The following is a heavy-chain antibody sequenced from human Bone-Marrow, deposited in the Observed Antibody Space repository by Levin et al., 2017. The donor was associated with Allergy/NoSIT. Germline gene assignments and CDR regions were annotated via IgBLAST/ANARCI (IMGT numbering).Heavy chain of an antibody. D-gene: IGHD6-19*01. CDR1: GYTFTSYG. CDR2: ISAYNGNT. J-gene: IGHJ4*02. Sequence: GESLKISCKASGYTFTSYGISWVRQAPGQGLEWMGWISAYNGNTNYAQKLQGRVTMTTDTSTSTAYMELRSLRSDDTAVYYCARDLSSGWYLGYYFDYWGQGTLVTVSS. CDR3: ARDLSSGWYLGYYFDY. V-gene: IGHV1-18*01.